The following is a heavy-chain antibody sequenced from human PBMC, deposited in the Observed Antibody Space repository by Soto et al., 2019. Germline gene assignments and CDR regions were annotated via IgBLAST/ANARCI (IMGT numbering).Heavy chain of an antibody. Sequence: QVQLVQSGAEVKKPESSVKVSCKAPGGTFSTYAISWVRQAPGQGLEWMGGIIPMFGTANYAQRFQDRVTITADESTNTVYMELSSLRSGDSAGYILASGILMWLRRINNGYSGWGQGTLVTVSS. CDR3: ASGILMWLRRINNGYSG. V-gene: IGHV1-69*12. CDR1: GGTFSTYA. D-gene: IGHD5-12*01. J-gene: IGHJ4*02. CDR2: IIPMFGTA.